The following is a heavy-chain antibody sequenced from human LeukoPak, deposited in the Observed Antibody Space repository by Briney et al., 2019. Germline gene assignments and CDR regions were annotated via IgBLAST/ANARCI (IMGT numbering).Heavy chain of an antibody. J-gene: IGHJ4*02. CDR1: GGSISSGSYS. CDR3: ARQTGSGLFILP. D-gene: IGHD3/OR15-3a*01. Sequence: PSQTLSLTCAVSGGSISSGSYSWSWIRQPPGKGLEWIGYFYYTGSTYYNPSLKSRVTISLDTSKNQFSLRLTSVTAADTAVYYCARQTGSGLFILPGGQGTLVTVSS. V-gene: IGHV4-30-4*07. CDR2: FYYTGST.